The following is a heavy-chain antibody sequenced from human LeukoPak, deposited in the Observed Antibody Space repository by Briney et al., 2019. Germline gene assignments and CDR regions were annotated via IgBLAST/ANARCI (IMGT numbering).Heavy chain of an antibody. Sequence: GGSLRRSCAASGFSFNNYGMHWVRQAPGKGLEWVTFIRYDGSEKYYADSVKGRFTISRDNSKNILYVQMNSLRAEDTAVYYCVKDPGLNGYCSSTSCHLHWGRGTLVTVSS. V-gene: IGHV3-30*02. D-gene: IGHD2-2*03. CDR2: IRYDGSEK. CDR3: VKDPGLNGYCSSTSCHLH. CDR1: GFSFNNYG. J-gene: IGHJ4*02.